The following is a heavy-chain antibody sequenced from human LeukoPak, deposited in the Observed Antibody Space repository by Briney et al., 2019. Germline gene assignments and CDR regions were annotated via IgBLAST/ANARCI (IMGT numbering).Heavy chain of an antibody. CDR2: IGSSRRYI. D-gene: IGHD6-6*01. V-gene: IGHV3-21*01. CDR1: GITFSRHS. Sequence: GGSVRLSCKVSGITFSRHSMNWVRQAPGKGLEWVASIGSSRRYIYHADSVRGRFTISGDNAERSLYLEMNSLRSEDTAVYYCTRGLEYSSTDAFDIWGQGIMVTVSS. J-gene: IGHJ3*02. CDR3: TRGLEYSSTDAFDI.